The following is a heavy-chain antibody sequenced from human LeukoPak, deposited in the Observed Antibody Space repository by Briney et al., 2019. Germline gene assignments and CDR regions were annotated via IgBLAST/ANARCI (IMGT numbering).Heavy chain of an antibody. CDR1: GGSISSGSYY. V-gene: IGHV4-61*02. CDR3: ARVGRPNGFDP. Sequence: SETLSLTCTVSGGSISSGSYYWSWIRQPPGKGLGWIGRIYTSGSTNYNPSLKSRVTISVDTSKNQFSLKLSSVTAADTAVYYCARVGRPNGFDPWGQGTLVTVSS. J-gene: IGHJ5*02. CDR2: IYTSGST.